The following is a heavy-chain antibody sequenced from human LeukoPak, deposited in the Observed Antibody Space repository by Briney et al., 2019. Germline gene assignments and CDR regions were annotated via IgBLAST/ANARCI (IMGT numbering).Heavy chain of an antibody. V-gene: IGHV1-24*01. CDR1: GYTLTELS. CDR2: FDPEDGET. J-gene: IGHJ3*02. CDR3: ATAGIAAGLAFDI. D-gene: IGHD6-13*01. Sequence: ASVTVSCTVSGYTLTELSMHWVRQAPGKGLEWMGGFDPEDGETIYAQKFQGRVTMTEDTSTDTAYMELSSLRSEDTAVYYCATAGIAAGLAFDIWGQGTMVTVSS.